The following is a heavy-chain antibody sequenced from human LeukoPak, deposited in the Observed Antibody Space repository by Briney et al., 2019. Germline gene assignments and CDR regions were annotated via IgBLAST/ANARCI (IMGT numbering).Heavy chain of an antibody. V-gene: IGHV1-18*01. Sequence: ASVKVSCKASGYTFTSYGFSWVRQAPGQGLEWMGWINAYNGNTNYAQKLQGRVTMTTDTSTSTAYMELRSLRSDDTAVYYCARAPPLQYSYGPRPPYYFDYWGQGTLVTVSS. CDR1: GYTFTSYG. D-gene: IGHD5-18*01. CDR2: INAYNGNT. J-gene: IGHJ4*02. CDR3: ARAPPLQYSYGPRPPYYFDY.